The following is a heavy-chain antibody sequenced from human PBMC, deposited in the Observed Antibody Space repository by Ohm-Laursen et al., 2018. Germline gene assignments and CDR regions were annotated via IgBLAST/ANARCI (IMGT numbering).Heavy chain of an antibody. CDR1: GFTFSSFA. CDR2: ISGSGGST. CDR3: AKVRTGYRYGYDY. Sequence: SLRLSCAASGFTFSSFAMSWIRQAPGKGLEYVSSISGSGGSTYYADSVKGRFTISRDNSKNTLYLQMNSLRSEDTAVYYCAKVRTGYRYGYDYWGQGTLVTVSS. D-gene: IGHD5-18*01. V-gene: IGHV3-23*01. J-gene: IGHJ4*02.